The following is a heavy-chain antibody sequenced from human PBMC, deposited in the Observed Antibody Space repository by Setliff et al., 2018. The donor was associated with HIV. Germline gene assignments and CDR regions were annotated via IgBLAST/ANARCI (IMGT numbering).Heavy chain of an antibody. D-gene: IGHD3-10*01. CDR3: ARARGPPLPVLDF. CDR2: IYYRGSA. V-gene: IGHV4-39*07. J-gene: IGHJ4*02. Sequence: SETLSLTCTVSGGSITTTNYYWGWVRQSPGKGLEWIGVIYYRGSAYYNLSLQSRGTLSVDTSKNSFSLHLTSVTAADTAVYFCARARGPPLPVLDFWGQGTLVTVSS. CDR1: GGSITTTNYY.